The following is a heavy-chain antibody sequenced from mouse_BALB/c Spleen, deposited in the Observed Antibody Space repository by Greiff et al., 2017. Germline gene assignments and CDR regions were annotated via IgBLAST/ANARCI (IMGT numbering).Heavy chain of an antibody. CDR1: GFTFSSYA. D-gene: IGHD4-1*01. Sequence: EVKLMESGGGLVKPGGSLKLSCAASGFTFSSYAMSWVRQSPEKRLEWVAEISSGGSYTYYPDTVTGRFTISRDNAKNTLYLEMSSLRSEDTAMYYCAREGLGRNFDYWGQGTTLTVSS. CDR3: AREGLGRNFDY. CDR2: ISSGGSYT. V-gene: IGHV5-9-4*01. J-gene: IGHJ2*01.